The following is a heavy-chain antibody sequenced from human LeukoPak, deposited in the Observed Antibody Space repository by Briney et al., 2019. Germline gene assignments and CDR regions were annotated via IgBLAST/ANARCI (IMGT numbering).Heavy chain of an antibody. J-gene: IGHJ5*02. CDR3: ARDVRHRYCSSSSCYWGWLDP. V-gene: IGHV1-69*13. D-gene: IGHD2-2*01. CDR1: GGTFGSYP. Sequence: ASVKVSCKASGGTFGSYPISWVRQAPGQGLEWMGGIIPMLGTPSYAQKFQGRVTITADESTSTAYMELSSLRSEDTAVYYCARDVRHRYCSSSSCYWGWLDPWGQGTLVTVSS. CDR2: IIPMLGTP.